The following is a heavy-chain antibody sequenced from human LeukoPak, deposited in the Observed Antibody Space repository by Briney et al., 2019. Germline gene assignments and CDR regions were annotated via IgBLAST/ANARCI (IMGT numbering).Heavy chain of an antibody. CDR1: GFTFVSYA. Sequence: GSLRLSCAASGFTFVSYAMTWVRQAPGKGLEWVSAINGGGDTTYYADSVKGRFTISRDKSKNTIYLQMNSLRAEDTALYYCAKALDTYGYMRFDFWGQGTLVTVSS. CDR3: AKALDTYGYMRFDF. CDR2: INGGGDTT. J-gene: IGHJ4*02. D-gene: IGHD5-18*01. V-gene: IGHV3-23*01.